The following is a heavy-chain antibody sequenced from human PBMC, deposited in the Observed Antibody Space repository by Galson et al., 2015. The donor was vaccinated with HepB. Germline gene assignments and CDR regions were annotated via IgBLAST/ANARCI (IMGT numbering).Heavy chain of an antibody. J-gene: IGHJ3*02. Sequence: TLSLTCTVSGGSISSGGYYWSWIRQHPGKGLEWIGYIYYSGSTYYNPSLKSRVTISVDTSKNQFSLKLSSVTAADTAVYYCARFFYGSGSYKLDAFDIWGQGTMVTVSS. D-gene: IGHD3-10*01. CDR3: ARFFYGSGSYKLDAFDI. CDR1: GGSISSGGYY. V-gene: IGHV4-31*03. CDR2: IYYSGST.